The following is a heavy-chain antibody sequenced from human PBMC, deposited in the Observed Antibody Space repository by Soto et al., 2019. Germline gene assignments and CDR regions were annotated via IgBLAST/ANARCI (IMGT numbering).Heavy chain of an antibody. CDR3: ARGAVTYYFDY. CDR2: IYYSGST. CDR1: GGSISSGGYY. J-gene: IGHJ4*02. V-gene: IGHV4-31*03. Sequence: SEPLSLTCTVSGGSISSGGYYWSWIRQHPGKGLEWIGYIYYSGSTYYNPSLKSRVTISVDTSKNQFSLKLSSVTAADTAVYYCARGAVTYYFDYWGQGTLVTVSS. D-gene: IGHD4-17*01.